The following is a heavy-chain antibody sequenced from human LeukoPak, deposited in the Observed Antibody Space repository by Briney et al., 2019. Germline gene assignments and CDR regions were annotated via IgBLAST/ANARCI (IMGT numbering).Heavy chain of an antibody. CDR2: ISGSGGST. V-gene: IGHV3-23*01. J-gene: IGHJ4*02. CDR3: AKAQGSGSYQRFDY. Sequence: GGTLRLSCAASGFTFSSYGMSWVRQAPGKGLKWVSAISGSGGSTYYADSVKGRFTISRDNSKNTLYLQMNSLRAEDAAVYYCAKAQGSGSYQRFDYWGQGTLVTVSS. CDR1: GFTFSSYG. D-gene: IGHD3-10*01.